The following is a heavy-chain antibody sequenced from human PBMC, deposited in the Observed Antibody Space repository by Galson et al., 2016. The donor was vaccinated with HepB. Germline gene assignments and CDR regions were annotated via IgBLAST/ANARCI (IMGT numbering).Heavy chain of an antibody. V-gene: IGHV3-74*01. CDR3: AILSVDVVLVMNGVDV. CDR2: INGAGSST. CDR1: GFTFSSYW. D-gene: IGHD5-12*01. J-gene: IGHJ6*02. Sequence: SLRLSCAASGFTFSSYWMHWVRQAPGKGLVWVARINGAGSSTNYADSVKGRFTISRDNAKNTLYLQMNSLRVEDAAVYYCAILSVDVVLVMNGVDVWGQGTTVTVSS.